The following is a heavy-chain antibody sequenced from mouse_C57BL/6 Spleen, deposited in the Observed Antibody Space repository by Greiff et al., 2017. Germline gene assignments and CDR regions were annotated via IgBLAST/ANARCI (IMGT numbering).Heavy chain of an antibody. CDR1: GFTFSDYG. J-gene: IGHJ3*01. CDR2: ISSGSSTI. D-gene: IGHD2-4*01. V-gene: IGHV5-17*01. CDR3: ARDAYDYDEGAWFAY. Sequence: EVQLVESGGGLVKPGGSLKLSCAASGFTFSDYGMHWVRQAPEKGLEWVAYISSGSSTIYYADTVKGRFTISRDNAKNTLFLQMTSLRSEDTAMYYCARDAYDYDEGAWFAYWGQGTLVTVSA.